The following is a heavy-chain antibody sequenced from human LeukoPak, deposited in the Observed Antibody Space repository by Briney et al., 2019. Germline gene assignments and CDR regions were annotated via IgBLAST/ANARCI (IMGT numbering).Heavy chain of an antibody. CDR2: IKEDGSQK. CDR3: AREYSGWGSNFDY. D-gene: IGHD6-19*01. Sequence: GGSLRLSCAACGFTFNSYWMTWVRQAPGEGLEWVANIKEDGSQKYYVDSVKGRFTISRDNTENSLYLQMNSLRAEDTAVYYCAREYSGWGSNFDYWGQGTLVTVSS. V-gene: IGHV3-7*03. J-gene: IGHJ4*02. CDR1: GFTFNSYW.